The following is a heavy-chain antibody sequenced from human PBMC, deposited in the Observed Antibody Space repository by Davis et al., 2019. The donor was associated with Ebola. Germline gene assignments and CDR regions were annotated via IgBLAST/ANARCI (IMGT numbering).Heavy chain of an antibody. CDR1: GYTFTNYW. Sequence: GASLKISCEGSGYTFTNYWIGWVRQMPGKGLEWMGIIYPDNSDTKYSPSFQGQVTISADKSISTAYLQWSSLKASDTAMYYCARPSITGTADAFDIWGQGTMVTVSS. CDR2: IYPDNSDT. CDR3: ARPSITGTADAFDI. J-gene: IGHJ3*02. D-gene: IGHD1-20*01. V-gene: IGHV5-51*01.